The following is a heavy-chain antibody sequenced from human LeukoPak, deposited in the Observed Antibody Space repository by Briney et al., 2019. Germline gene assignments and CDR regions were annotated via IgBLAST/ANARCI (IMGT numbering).Heavy chain of an antibody. V-gene: IGHV1-2*02. CDR3: STLKETDY. Sequence: GASVKVSCKTSGYTFTDYYMHWVRRAPGQGLEWMGWINPNGGDTNYAQKFQGRVTMTRDTSISTAYMELSWLTSDDTAVYHCSTLKETDYWGQGTLVTVSS. CDR1: GYTFTDYY. J-gene: IGHJ4*02. CDR2: INPNGGDT.